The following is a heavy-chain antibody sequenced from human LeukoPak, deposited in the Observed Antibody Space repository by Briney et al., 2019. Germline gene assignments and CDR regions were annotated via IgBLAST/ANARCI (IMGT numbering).Heavy chain of an antibody. V-gene: IGHV3-23*01. D-gene: IGHD1-14*01. Sequence: GGSLRLSCAASGFTFSSYAMSWVRQAPGKGLEWVSAISGGGGSTYYADSVKGRFTISRDNSKNTLYLQMNSLRADDTAVYYCAKYRSTSPLPRSFDYWGQGTLVTVSS. J-gene: IGHJ4*02. CDR1: GFTFSSYA. CDR3: AKYRSTSPLPRSFDY. CDR2: ISGGGGST.